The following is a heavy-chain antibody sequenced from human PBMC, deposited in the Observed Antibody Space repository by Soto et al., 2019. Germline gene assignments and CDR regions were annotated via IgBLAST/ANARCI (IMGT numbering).Heavy chain of an antibody. V-gene: IGHV3-30-3*01. D-gene: IGHD3-9*01. CDR3: AREYGDRLVKGNILTGYFDY. CDR2: ISYDGSNK. Sequence: SLRLSCAASGFTFSSYAMHWVRQAPGKGLEWVAVISYDGSNKYYADSVKGRFTISRDNSKNTLYLQMNSLRGEDTAVYYCAREYGDRLVKGNILTGYFDYWGQGTLVTVSS. J-gene: IGHJ4*02. CDR1: GFTFSSYA.